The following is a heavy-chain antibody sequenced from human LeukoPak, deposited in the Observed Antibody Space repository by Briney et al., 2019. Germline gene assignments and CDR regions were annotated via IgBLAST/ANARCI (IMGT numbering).Heavy chain of an antibody. CDR1: GYTFTSYY. CDR3: ASGYCSSTSCYPYYYYGMDV. CDR2: INPSGGST. D-gene: IGHD2-2*03. J-gene: IGHJ6*02. V-gene: IGHV1-46*01. Sequence: ASVKVSCKASGYTFTSYYMHWVRQAPGQGLEWMGIINPSGGSTSYAQKFQGRVTMTRDTSTSTVYMELSSLRSEDTAVYYCASGYCSSTSCYPYYYYGMDVWGQGTTVTVSS.